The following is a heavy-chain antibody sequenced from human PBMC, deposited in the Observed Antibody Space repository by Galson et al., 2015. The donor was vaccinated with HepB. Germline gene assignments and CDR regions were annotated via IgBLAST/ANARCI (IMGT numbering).Heavy chain of an antibody. CDR1: GFTFSSYG. D-gene: IGHD3-16*02. J-gene: IGHJ4*02. V-gene: IGHV3-33*01. CDR2: IWYDGSNK. Sequence: SLRLSCAASGFTFSSYGMHWVRQAPGKGLEWVAVIWYDGSNKYYADSVKGRFTISRDNSKNTLYLQMNSLRAEDTAVYYCARDKGLSLYYFDYWGQGTLVTVSS. CDR3: ARDKGLSLYYFDY.